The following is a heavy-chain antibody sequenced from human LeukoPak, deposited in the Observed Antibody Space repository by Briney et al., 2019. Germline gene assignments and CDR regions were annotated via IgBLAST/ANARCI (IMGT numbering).Heavy chain of an antibody. D-gene: IGHD2-2*02. V-gene: IGHV4-34*01. CDR1: GGSFSGYY. Sequence: SSETLSLTCAVYGGSFSGYYWSWIRQPPGKGLEWIGEINHSGSTNYNPSLKSRVTISVDTSKNQFSLKLSSVTAADTAVYYCARRVVPAAIAIPSYGMDVWGQGTTVTVSS. CDR3: ARRVVPAAIAIPSYGMDV. CDR2: INHSGST. J-gene: IGHJ6*02.